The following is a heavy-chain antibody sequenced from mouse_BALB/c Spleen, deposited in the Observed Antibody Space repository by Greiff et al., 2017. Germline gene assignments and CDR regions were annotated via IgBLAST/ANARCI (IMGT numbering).Heavy chain of an antibody. CDR2: IRLKSNNYAT. D-gene: IGHD1-2*01. J-gene: IGHJ2*01. V-gene: IGHV6-6*02. CDR3: TRRGYYGYYFDY. Sequence: EVKVEESGGGLVQPGGSMKLSCVASGFTFSNYWMNWVRQSPEKGLEWVAEIRLKSNNYATHYAESVKGRFTISRDDSKSSVYLQMNNLRAEDTGIYYCTRRGYYGYYFDYWGQGTTLTVSS. CDR1: GFTFSNYW.